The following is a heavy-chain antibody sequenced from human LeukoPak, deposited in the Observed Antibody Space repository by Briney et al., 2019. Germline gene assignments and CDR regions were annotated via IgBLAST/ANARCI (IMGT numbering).Heavy chain of an antibody. CDR2: IYYSGST. J-gene: IGHJ3*01. V-gene: IGHV4-59*01. CDR3: ARSGCSSTSCYGFDV. CDR1: GGSISSYY. Sequence: SETLSLTCTISGGSISSYYWSWIRQPPGKGLKWIGYIYYSGSTNYNPSLKSRVTISVDTSKNQFSLKLTSVTAADTAVYYCARSGCSSTSCYGFDVWGQGTMVTVFS. D-gene: IGHD2-2*01.